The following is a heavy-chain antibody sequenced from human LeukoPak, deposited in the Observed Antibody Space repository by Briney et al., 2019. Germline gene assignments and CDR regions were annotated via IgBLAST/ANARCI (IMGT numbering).Heavy chain of an antibody. CDR3: ARGVVVTAADVHFDL. D-gene: IGHD2-21*02. CDR1: GYIFTSYY. V-gene: IGHV1-46*01. Sequence: ASVKVSCKSSGYIFTSYYMHWVRQAPGQGLEWMGLSNLSGGRTSYAQKFQGRVTMTRDTSTSKVYKDLSSLRSEDTAVYYCARGVVVTAADVHFDLWAEGTLRTASS. J-gene: IGHJ4*02. CDR2: SNLSGGRT.